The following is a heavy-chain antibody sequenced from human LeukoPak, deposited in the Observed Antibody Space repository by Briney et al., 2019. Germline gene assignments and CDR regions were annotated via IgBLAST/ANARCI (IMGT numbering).Heavy chain of an antibody. D-gene: IGHD6-13*01. CDR3: ARHSYSSSWSFKYYYYGMDV. J-gene: IGHJ6*02. CDR2: IYYSGST. Sequence: SETLSLTCTVSGGSISSYYWSWIRQPPGKGLEWIGYIYYSGSTNYNPSLKSRVTISVDTSKNQFSLKLSSVTAADTAVYYCARHSYSSSWSFKYYYYGMDVWGQGTTVTVSS. CDR1: GGSISSYY. V-gene: IGHV4-59*08.